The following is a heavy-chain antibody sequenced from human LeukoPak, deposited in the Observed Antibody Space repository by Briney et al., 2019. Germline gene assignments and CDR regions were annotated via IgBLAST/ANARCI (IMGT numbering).Heavy chain of an antibody. CDR2: IYYSGST. CDR3: ALTASFGDYVPFGY. CDR1: GNSISSSSYF. D-gene: IGHD4-17*01. J-gene: IGHJ4*02. Sequence: SETLSLTCTVSGNSISSSSYFWGWIRQPPGKGLEWIGSIYYSGSTYYNPSLKSRVTISVDTSKNQFSLKLSSVTAADTAVYYCALTASFGDYVPFGYWGQGTLVTVSS. V-gene: IGHV4-39*07.